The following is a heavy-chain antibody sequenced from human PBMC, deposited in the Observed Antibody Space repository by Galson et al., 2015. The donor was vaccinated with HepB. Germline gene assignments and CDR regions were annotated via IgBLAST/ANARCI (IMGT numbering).Heavy chain of an antibody. Sequence: SLRLSCAASRFTFNSYSMNWVRQAPGKGLEWVSSISLSSSYIYYADSVKGRFTISRDTAKSSLYLQMTSLRAEDTAVYYCARGGDLNWFDPWGQGTLVTVSS. J-gene: IGHJ5*02. CDR2: ISLSSSYI. D-gene: IGHD2-21*02. CDR3: ARGGDLNWFDP. CDR1: RFTFNSYS. V-gene: IGHV3-21*01.